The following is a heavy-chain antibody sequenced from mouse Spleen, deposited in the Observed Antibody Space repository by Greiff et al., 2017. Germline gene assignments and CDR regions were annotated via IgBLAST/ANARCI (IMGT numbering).Heavy chain of an antibody. CDR1: GFTFSSYT. Sequence: EVKVEESGGGLVKPGGSLKLSCAASGFTFSSYTMSWVRQTPAKRLEWVATISSGGGNTYYPDSVKGRFTISRDNARNTLYLQMSSLRSEDTAMYYCARHGINYFDYWGQGTTLTVSS. CDR3: ARHGINYFDY. J-gene: IGHJ2*01. CDR2: ISSGGGNT. V-gene: IGHV5-9*04. D-gene: IGHD4-1*01.